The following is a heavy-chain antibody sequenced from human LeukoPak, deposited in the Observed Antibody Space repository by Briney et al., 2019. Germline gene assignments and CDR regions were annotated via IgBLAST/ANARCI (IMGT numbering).Heavy chain of an antibody. D-gene: IGHD4-17*01. CDR1: GFTFSSYW. Sequence: GGSLRLSCAASGFTFSSYWMHWVRQAPGKGLVWVSRINSDGSSTSYADSVKGRFTISRDNAKNTLYLQMNSLRAKDTAVYYCAKTTWPAYFDYWGQGTLVTVSS. CDR2: INSDGSST. CDR3: AKTTWPAYFDY. V-gene: IGHV3-74*01. J-gene: IGHJ4*02.